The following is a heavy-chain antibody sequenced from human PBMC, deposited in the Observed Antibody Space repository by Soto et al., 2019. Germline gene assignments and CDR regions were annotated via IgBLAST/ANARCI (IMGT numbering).Heavy chain of an antibody. D-gene: IGHD1-1*01. CDR1: PPSLSVFY. J-gene: IGHJ5*02. Sequence: PPETLRLPCIIFPPSLSVFYRSWLRKSAGKGLEWIGRIYATGTTDYNPSLKSRVMMSVDTSKKQFSLKLRSVTAADTAVYYRVRDGTKTLRDWFDPWGQGISVTVSS. V-gene: IGHV4-4*07. CDR3: VRDGTKTLRDWFDP. CDR2: IYATGTT.